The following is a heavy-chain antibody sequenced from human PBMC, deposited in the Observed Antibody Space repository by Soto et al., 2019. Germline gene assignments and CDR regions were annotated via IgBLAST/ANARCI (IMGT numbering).Heavy chain of an antibody. D-gene: IGHD2-8*01. CDR2: INPGGSIT. J-gene: IGHJ4*02. CDR3: ARVPTGKYGVWNY. CDR1: GFTFSSYW. V-gene: IGHV3-74*01. Sequence: EEQLVESGGGLVQPGGSLRLSCAASGFTFSSYWMHWVRQAPGKGLVWVSRINPGGSITAYADSVKGRVTISRDNAKNTRYLQMNSLRGDDTAVYYCARVPTGKYGVWNYWGQGTLVTVSS.